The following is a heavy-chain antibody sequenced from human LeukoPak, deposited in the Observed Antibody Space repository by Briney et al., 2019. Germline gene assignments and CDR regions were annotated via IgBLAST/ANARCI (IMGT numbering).Heavy chain of an antibody. J-gene: IGHJ4*02. D-gene: IGHD3-16*01. Sequence: SETLSLTCTVSGGSISSYYWSWIRQPPGKGLEWIGYIYYSGSTNYNPSLKSRVTISVDTSKNQFSLKLCSVTAADTAVYYCASMEESSGYFDYWGQGTLVTVSS. CDR3: ASMEESSGYFDY. CDR1: GGSISSYY. CDR2: IYYSGST. V-gene: IGHV4-59*01.